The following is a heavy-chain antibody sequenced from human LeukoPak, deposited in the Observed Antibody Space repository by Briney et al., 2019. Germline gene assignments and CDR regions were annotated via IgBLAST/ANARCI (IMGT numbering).Heavy chain of an antibody. J-gene: IGHJ4*02. CDR3: ARPVDTAFFDY. Sequence: GGSLRLSCAASGFTFSSYEMNWVRQASGKGLEWVSYISSSGSTIYYADSVKGRFTISRDNAKNSLYLQMNSLRAEDTAVYYCARPVDTAFFDYWGQGTLVTVSS. CDR1: GFTFSSYE. CDR2: ISSSGSTI. D-gene: IGHD5-18*01. V-gene: IGHV3-48*03.